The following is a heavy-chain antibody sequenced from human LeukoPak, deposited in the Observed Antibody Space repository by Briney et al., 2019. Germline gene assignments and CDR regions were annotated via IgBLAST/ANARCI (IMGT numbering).Heavy chain of an antibody. V-gene: IGHV3-7*01. CDR1: GFTFSSYV. CDR2: IKEDGSQK. Sequence: GGSLRLSCAASGFTFSSYVMSWVRQAPGKGLEWVANIKEDGSQKYYVDSVKGRFTISKDNAKNSLYLQMNSLRAEDTAVYYCARLRSGYYSDYWGQGTLVTVSS. CDR3: ARLRSGYYSDY. J-gene: IGHJ4*02. D-gene: IGHD3-3*01.